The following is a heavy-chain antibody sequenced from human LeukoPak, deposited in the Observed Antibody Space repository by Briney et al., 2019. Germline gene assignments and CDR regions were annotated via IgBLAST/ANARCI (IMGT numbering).Heavy chain of an antibody. CDR2: IYTSGST. D-gene: IGHD3-3*01. CDR3: ARGLRFLEWLFDI. J-gene: IGHJ3*02. Sequence: SQTLSLTCTVSGGSISSGSYYWSWIRQPAGKGLEWIGRIYTSGSTNYNPSLKSRVTISVDTSKNQFSLKLSSVTAADTAVYYCARGLRFLEWLFDIWGQGTMVTVSS. CDR1: GGSISSGSYY. V-gene: IGHV4-61*02.